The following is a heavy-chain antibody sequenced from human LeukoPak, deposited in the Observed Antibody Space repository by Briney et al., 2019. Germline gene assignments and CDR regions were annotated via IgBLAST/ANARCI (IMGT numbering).Heavy chain of an antibody. CDR2: IKQDGSEK. CDR3: ARVEVSSWYGRDYYYYYMDV. CDR1: GFTFSSYW. V-gene: IGHV3-7*01. Sequence: GGSLRLSCAASGFTFSSYWMSWVRQAPGKGLEWVANIKQDGSEKYYVDSVKGRFTISRDNAKSSLYLQMNRLRAEDTAVYYCARVEVSSWYGRDYYYYYMDVWGKGSTVTVSS. J-gene: IGHJ6*03. D-gene: IGHD6-13*01.